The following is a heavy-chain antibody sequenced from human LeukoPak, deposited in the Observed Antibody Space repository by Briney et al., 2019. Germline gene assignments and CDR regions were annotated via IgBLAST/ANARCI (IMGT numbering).Heavy chain of an antibody. D-gene: IGHD3-22*01. Sequence: SETLSLTCTVSGGSISSGGYYWSWIRQPPGKGLEWIGYIYHSGSTYYNPSLKGRVTISVDRSKNQFSLKLSSVTAADTAVYYCAREISGYPRNNWFDPWGQGTLVTVSS. CDR2: IYHSGST. CDR1: GGSISSGGYY. J-gene: IGHJ5*02. V-gene: IGHV4-30-2*01. CDR3: AREISGYPRNNWFDP.